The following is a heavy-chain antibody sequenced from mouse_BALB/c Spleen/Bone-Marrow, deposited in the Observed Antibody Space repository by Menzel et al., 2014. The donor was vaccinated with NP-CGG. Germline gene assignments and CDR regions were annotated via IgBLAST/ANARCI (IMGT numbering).Heavy chain of an antibody. V-gene: IGHV1-4*01. Sequence: QVQLKESGAELARPGASVKMSCKASGYTFTYYTMHWVKQRPGQGLEWIGYINPSSGYTNYNQKFKDKATLTADKSSSTAYMQLSSLTSDDSTVYYCARGGNYSYSAMDSWGQGTSVTVSS. CDR2: INPSSGYT. D-gene: IGHD2-1*01. CDR1: GYTFTYYT. J-gene: IGHJ4*01. CDR3: ARGGNYSYSAMDS.